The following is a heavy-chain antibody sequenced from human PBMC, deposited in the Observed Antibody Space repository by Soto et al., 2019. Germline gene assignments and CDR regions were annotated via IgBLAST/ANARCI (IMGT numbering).Heavy chain of an antibody. J-gene: IGHJ4*02. CDR3: AKDRSSSGWTLPGF. Sequence: GGSLRLSCLASGFTFSSYAMSWVRQAPGRGLEWVSAISGSGGSTYYADSVKGRFTISRDNSKNTLYLQMNSLRAEDTAVYYCAKDRSSSGWTLPGFWGQGTLVTVSS. V-gene: IGHV3-23*01. CDR2: ISGSGGST. D-gene: IGHD6-19*01. CDR1: GFTFSSYA.